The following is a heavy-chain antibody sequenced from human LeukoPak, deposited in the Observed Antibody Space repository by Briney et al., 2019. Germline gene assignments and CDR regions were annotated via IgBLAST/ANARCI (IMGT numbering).Heavy chain of an antibody. CDR3: ARGGYYGSGNDFRFDP. V-gene: IGHV4-59*01. Sequence: SETLSLTCTVSGGSISSYFWSWIRQPPGKGLECIGYIHYTGSTNYNPSLKSRVTISVETSKNQFSLKLKSVTAADTAVYYCARGGYYGSGNDFRFDPWGQGTLVTVSS. CDR2: IHYTGST. J-gene: IGHJ5*02. CDR1: GGSISSYF. D-gene: IGHD3-10*01.